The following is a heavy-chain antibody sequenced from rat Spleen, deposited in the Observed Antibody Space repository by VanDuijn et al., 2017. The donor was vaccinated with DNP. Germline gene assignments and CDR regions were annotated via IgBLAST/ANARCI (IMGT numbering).Heavy chain of an antibody. Sequence: EVQLQESGPGLVKPSQSLSLTCSVTGYSITSNYWGWIRKFPGNEMEWMAYINSAGSTKYNPSLKSRIYITRDTSKNQFFLQVRSATTEDTATYYCARLHYGFDYWGQGVMVTVSS. CDR1: GYSITSNY. CDR2: INSAGST. V-gene: IGHV3-3*01. J-gene: IGHJ2*01. CDR3: ARLHYGFDY. D-gene: IGHD1-11*01.